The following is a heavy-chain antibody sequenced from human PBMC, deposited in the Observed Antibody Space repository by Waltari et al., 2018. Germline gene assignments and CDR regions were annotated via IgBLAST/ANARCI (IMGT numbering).Heavy chain of an antibody. Sequence: EVQLVESGGGLVQPGGSLRLSCAASGFTLVSYEMNWVRQAPGKGLEWVSYIDSSGSGTLYADSLKGRFTVSRDNANNSLHLQINSLRAEDTATYYCVRDELGSGSTRVDVWGQGTTVTVSS. D-gene: IGHD1-7*01. CDR1: GFTLVSYE. CDR2: IDSSGSGT. J-gene: IGHJ6*02. CDR3: VRDELGSGSTRVDV. V-gene: IGHV3-48*03.